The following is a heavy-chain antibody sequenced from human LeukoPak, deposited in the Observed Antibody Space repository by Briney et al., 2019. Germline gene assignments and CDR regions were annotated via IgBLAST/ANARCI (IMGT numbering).Heavy chain of an antibody. CDR2: IYHSGTT. V-gene: IGHV4-38-2*02. Sequence: SETLSLTCAVSGYSISSGYYWGWIRQPPGKGLEWIGSIYHSGTTYYNPSPKSRVTISVDTSKNQFSLKLSSVTAADTAAYYCAREYYYDSSGYLYAFDIWGQGTMVTVSS. J-gene: IGHJ3*02. D-gene: IGHD3-22*01. CDR1: GYSISSGYY. CDR3: AREYYYDSSGYLYAFDI.